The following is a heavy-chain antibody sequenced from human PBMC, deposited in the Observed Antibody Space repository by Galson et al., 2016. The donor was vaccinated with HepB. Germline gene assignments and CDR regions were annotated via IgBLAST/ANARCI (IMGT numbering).Heavy chain of an antibody. D-gene: IGHD3/OR15-3a*01. CDR1: GFTFSRYW. V-gene: IGHV3-74*01. Sequence: SLRLSCAASGFTFSRYWMHWVRQAPGKGLVWVSSIKSDGSSTTYADSVKGRFTISRDDAKNTLYLQMNSLRAEDTAVYYCARESANYDSWSSLVNYGLDVWGQGTTVTVSS. CDR3: ARESANYDSWSSLVNYGLDV. J-gene: IGHJ6*02. CDR2: IKSDGSST.